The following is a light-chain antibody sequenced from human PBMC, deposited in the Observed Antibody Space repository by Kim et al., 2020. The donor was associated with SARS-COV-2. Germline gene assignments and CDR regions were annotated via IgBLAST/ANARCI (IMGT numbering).Light chain of an antibody. J-gene: IGLJ2*01. CDR3: SSYTSSSTVV. V-gene: IGLV2-14*03. CDR2: DVS. Sequence: GKSITISCTGTISDVGGYNYVSWYQQHPGKAPKLMIYDVSNRPSGVSNRFSGSKSGNTASLTISGLQAEDEADYYCSSYTSSSTVVFGGGTQLTVL. CDR1: ISDVGGYNY.